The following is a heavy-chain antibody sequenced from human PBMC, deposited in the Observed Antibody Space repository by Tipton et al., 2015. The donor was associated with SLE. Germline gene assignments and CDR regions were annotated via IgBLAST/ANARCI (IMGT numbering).Heavy chain of an antibody. D-gene: IGHD1-26*01. CDR2: MCYTGSI. J-gene: IGHJ4*02. CDR3: ARARGRGGNYLFDY. CDR1: GGSISGYY. Sequence: TLSLTCTVSGGSISGYYWSWFRKFPAKGMEWIGSMCYTGSINHNPSLKNRLSISLDTSENQFSLRLSSVTAADTANYYCARARGRGGNYLFDYWGQGTLVTVSS. V-gene: IGHV4-59*08.